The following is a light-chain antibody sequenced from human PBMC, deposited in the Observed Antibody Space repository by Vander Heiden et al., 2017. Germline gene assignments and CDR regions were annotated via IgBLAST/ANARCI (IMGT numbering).Light chain of an antibody. V-gene: IGKV3-11*01. CDR3: QPHSNWPLT. Sequence: PATLALAPDKSATLCCRAKRSGSSYLAWYQQTPRQAPRLLNDDASKKSTGIPARFSGSASGTDFPLTISRLEPEDFTVYCYQPHSNWPLTFGPGTKVDIK. J-gene: IGKJ3*01. CDR2: DAS. CDR1: RSGSSY.